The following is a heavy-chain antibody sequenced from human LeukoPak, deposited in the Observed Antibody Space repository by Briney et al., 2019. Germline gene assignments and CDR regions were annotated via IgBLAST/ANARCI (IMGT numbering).Heavy chain of an antibody. CDR3: ARGPSGYHNT. V-gene: IGHV3-48*03. CDR2: ISGSGSPI. D-gene: IGHD5-12*01. J-gene: IGHJ4*02. Sequence: GGSLRLSCAASGFTFSSYEMHWVRQAPGKGLEWTSYISGSGSPIYHADSVKGRFTISRDNAKNSLYLQMNSLRAEDTAVYYCARGPSGYHNTGGQGTLVTVSS. CDR1: GFTFSSYE.